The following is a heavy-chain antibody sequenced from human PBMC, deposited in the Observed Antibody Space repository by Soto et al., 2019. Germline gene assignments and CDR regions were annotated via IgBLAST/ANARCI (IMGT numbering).Heavy chain of an antibody. D-gene: IGHD6-13*01. J-gene: IGHJ4*02. CDR3: ARTGYSSRWGGSYFDY. Sequence: QVQLVQSGAEVKKPGASVKVSCKASGYTFTSYGISWVRQAPGQGLEWMGWISAYNGNTNYAQRLQGKVTMTTDTATSTAYMERRSLRSDDTAVYYCARTGYSSRWGGSYFDYWGQGALVTVSS. CDR1: GYTFTSYG. CDR2: ISAYNGNT. V-gene: IGHV1-18*01.